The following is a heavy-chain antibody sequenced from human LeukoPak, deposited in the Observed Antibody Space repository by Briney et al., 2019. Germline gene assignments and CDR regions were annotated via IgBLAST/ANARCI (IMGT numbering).Heavy chain of an antibody. CDR1: GYSFTSCW. CDR2: IYPGDSDT. Sequence: GESLKISCKGSGYSFTSCWIGWVRQMPGKGLEWMGIIYPGDSDTRYSPSFQGQVTISADKSISTAYLQWSSLKASDTAMYYCARPPANYYGSGSYYSYWGQGTLVTVSS. D-gene: IGHD3-10*01. V-gene: IGHV5-51*01. CDR3: ARPPANYYGSGSYYSY. J-gene: IGHJ4*02.